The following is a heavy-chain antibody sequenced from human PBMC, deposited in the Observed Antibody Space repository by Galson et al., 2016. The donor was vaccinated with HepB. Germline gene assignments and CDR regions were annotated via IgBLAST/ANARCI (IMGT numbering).Heavy chain of an antibody. CDR1: AFTLRSYA. D-gene: IGHD2-21*01. CDR2: ISGSVART. CDR3: AKEAYSTRDWYFDP. J-gene: IGHJ2*01. Sequence: SLRLSCAASAFTLRSYAVTWVRQAPGRGLEWVSGISGSVARTYYADSVMGRFTIHRDKSKSTVYLQLNSPRADDPAAYYCAKEAYSTRDWYFDPWGRGTLVTVSS. V-gene: IGHV3-23*01.